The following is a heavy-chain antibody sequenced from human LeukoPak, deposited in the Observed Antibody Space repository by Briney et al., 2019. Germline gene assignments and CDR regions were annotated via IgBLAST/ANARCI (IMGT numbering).Heavy chain of an antibody. CDR2: IRQDGSEK. Sequence: GGSLRLSCAASGFSIRTYWMSWVRQAPGKGLEWVANIRQDGSEKNSVDSVKGRFTISRDNAKNSLYLQMNSLRAEDTALYYCARETPYSNTWTDFDFWGQGTLVTVSS. D-gene: IGHD6-13*01. CDR1: GFSIRTYW. V-gene: IGHV3-7*01. J-gene: IGHJ4*02. CDR3: ARETPYSNTWTDFDF.